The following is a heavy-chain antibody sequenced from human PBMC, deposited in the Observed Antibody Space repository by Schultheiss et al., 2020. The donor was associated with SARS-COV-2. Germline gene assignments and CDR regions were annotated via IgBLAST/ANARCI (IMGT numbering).Heavy chain of an antibody. Sequence: SETLSLTCTVSGGSISSYYWSWIRQPPGKGPEWIGYIYYSGSTNYNPSLKSRVTISVDTSKNQFSLKLSSVTAADTAVYYCARMPNAFDIWGQGTMVTVSS. J-gene: IGHJ3*02. CDR1: GGSISSYY. CDR2: IYYSGST. D-gene: IGHD2-2*01. CDR3: ARMPNAFDI. V-gene: IGHV4-59*12.